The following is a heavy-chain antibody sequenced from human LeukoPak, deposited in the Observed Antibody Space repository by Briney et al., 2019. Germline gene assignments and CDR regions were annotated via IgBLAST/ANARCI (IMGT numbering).Heavy chain of an antibody. CDR1: GFTLSSYW. Sequence: GGSLRLSCAASGFTLSSYWISWVRQAPGKGLEWVANIKQDGSEKYYVDSVKGRFTISRDNAKNSLYLQMISLRAEDTAVYYCARDFFGNYGGGYYFDYWGQGTLVTVSS. J-gene: IGHJ4*02. CDR2: IKQDGSEK. CDR3: ARDFFGNYGGGYYFDY. V-gene: IGHV3-7*01. D-gene: IGHD4-23*01.